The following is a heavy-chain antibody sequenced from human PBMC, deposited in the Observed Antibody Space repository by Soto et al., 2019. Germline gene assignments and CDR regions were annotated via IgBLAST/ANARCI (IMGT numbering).Heavy chain of an antibody. D-gene: IGHD3-9*01. CDR3: ASPARVLPYFDCSHPTPGY. Sequence: ASVKVSCKASGYTFTSYDINWVRQATGQGLEWMGWMNPNSGNTGYAQKFQGRVTMTRNTSISTAYMELSSLRSEDTAVYYCASPARVLPYFDCSHPTPGYWGQGTLVTVSP. V-gene: IGHV1-8*01. CDR1: GYTFTSYD. CDR2: MNPNSGNT. J-gene: IGHJ4*02.